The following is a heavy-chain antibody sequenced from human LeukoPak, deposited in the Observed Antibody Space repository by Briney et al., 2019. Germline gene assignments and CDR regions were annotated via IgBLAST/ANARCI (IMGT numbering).Heavy chain of an antibody. CDR2: IYYSGST. CDR1: GGSISSYY. Sequence: KALETLSLTCTVSGGSISSYYWSWIRQPPGKGLEWIGYIYYSGSTNYNPSLKSRVTISVDTSKNQFSLKLSSVTAADTAVYYCASSETDAFDIWGQGTMVTVSS. V-gene: IGHV4-59*01. J-gene: IGHJ3*02. CDR3: ASSETDAFDI.